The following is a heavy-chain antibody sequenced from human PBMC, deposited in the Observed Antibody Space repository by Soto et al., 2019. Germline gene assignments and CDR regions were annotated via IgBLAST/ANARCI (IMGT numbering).Heavy chain of an antibody. CDR3: ASHLNTAMAGRGGHYYYGMDV. CDR2: ISSSGSTI. Sequence: GGSLRLSCAASGFTFSSYEMNWVRQAPGKGLEWVSYISSSGSTIYYADSVKGRFTISRDDAKNSLYLQMNSLRAEDTAVYYCASHLNTAMAGRGGHYYYGMDVWGQGTTVTVSS. D-gene: IGHD5-18*01. CDR1: GFTFSSYE. V-gene: IGHV3-48*03. J-gene: IGHJ6*02.